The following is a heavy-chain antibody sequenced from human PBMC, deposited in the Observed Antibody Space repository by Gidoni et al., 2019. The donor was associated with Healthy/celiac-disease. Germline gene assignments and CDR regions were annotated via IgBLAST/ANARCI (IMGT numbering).Heavy chain of an antibody. J-gene: IGHJ4*02. CDR3: ARGPYYYDSSGYYYPFDY. Sequence: QVQLQESGPGLVKPSETLSLTCTVSGGSLSSYYWSWIRQPPGKGLEWIGYIYYSGSTNYNPSLKSRVTISVDTSKNQFSLKLSSVTAADTAVYYCARGPYYYDSSGYYYPFDYWGQGTLVTVSS. V-gene: IGHV4-59*01. D-gene: IGHD3-22*01. CDR2: IYYSGST. CDR1: GGSLSSYY.